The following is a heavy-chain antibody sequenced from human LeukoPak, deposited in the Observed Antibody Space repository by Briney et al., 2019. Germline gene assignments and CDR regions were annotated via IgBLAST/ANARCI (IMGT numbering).Heavy chain of an antibody. CDR1: GFTFSGSG. Sequence: GGSLRLSCAASGFTFSGSGMHWVRQALGKGPEWVAFIRYDESVKSYANSVKGRFTGSRDNSKNTLFLQMNNLRAEDTAVYYCTRDLPGGAKAFNIWGLGTMVIVSS. D-gene: IGHD3-16*01. CDR2: IRYDESVK. CDR3: TRDLPGGAKAFNI. V-gene: IGHV3-30*02. J-gene: IGHJ3*02.